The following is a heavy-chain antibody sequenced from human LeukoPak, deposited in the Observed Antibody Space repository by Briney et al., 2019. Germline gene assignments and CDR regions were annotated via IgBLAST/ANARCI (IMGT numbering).Heavy chain of an antibody. CDR3: ARDPRVAYSSSWGYYFDY. CDR1: GYTFTSYG. V-gene: IGHV1-18*01. D-gene: IGHD6-13*01. CDR2: IIAYNGNT. J-gene: IGHJ4*02. Sequence: GASVKVSCKASGYTFTSYGISWVRQAPGQGLEWMGWIIAYNGNTNYAQKLQGRVTMTTDSSTSTAYMELRSLRSDDTAVYYCARDPRVAYSSSWGYYFDYWGQGTLVTVSS.